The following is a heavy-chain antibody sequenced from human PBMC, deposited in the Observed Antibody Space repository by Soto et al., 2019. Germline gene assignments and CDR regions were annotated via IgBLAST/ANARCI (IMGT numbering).Heavy chain of an antibody. CDR2: IAYDGGNK. CDR3: AKWAPYYDFWSGYSDY. CDR1: GFTFSSYG. Sequence: AGGSLRLSCAASGFTFSSYGMHWVRQDPGKGLEWVAVIAYDGGNKYYADSAKGRFTISRDNSKNTLYLQMNSLRAEDTAVYYCAKWAPYYDFWSGYSDYWGQATLVTVSS. J-gene: IGHJ4*02. D-gene: IGHD3-3*01. V-gene: IGHV3-30*18.